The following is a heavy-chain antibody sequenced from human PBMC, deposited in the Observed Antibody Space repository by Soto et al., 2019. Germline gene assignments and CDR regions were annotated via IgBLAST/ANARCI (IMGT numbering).Heavy chain of an antibody. CDR1: GYTFTSYG. J-gene: IGHJ4*02. CDR3: ARDLLHCSSKSCLKNFDY. V-gene: IGHV1-18*01. Sequence: ASVKVSCKASGYTFTSYGISLVRQAPGQGLEWMGWISAYNGNTNYAQKLQGRVTMTTDTSTSTAYMELRSLRSDDTAVYYCARDLLHCSSKSCLKNFDYVGQGTLVNVSS. CDR2: ISAYNGNT. D-gene: IGHD2-2*01.